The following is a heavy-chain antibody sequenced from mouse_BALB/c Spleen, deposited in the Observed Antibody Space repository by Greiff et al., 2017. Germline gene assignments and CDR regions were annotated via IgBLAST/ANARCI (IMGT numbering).Heavy chain of an antibody. CDR1: GFTFSSYY. Sequence: EVKLMESGGGLVKPGGSLKLSCAASGFTFSSYYMSWVRQTPEKRLELVAALNSNGGSTYYPDTVKGRFTISRDNAKNALYLQMRSLKSEDTALYCCARREASFYAIEYWGQGTSVTVAA. D-gene: IGHD6-1*01. CDR3: ARREASFYAIEY. V-gene: IGHV5-6-2*01. CDR2: LNSNGGST. J-gene: IGHJ4*01.